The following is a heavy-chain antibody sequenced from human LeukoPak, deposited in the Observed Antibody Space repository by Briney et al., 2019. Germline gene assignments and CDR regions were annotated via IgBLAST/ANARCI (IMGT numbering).Heavy chain of an antibody. Sequence: WETLSLTRTVSGGSISSTTCSWGWLRQPPGKGLEWIGNISYTGSTYYNPSLKSRVTISVDTSKNQLSLKQSSVTAADTAVYYCARHKDYYIDYWGQGTLVTVSS. CDR1: GGSISSTTCS. V-gene: IGHV4-39*01. D-gene: IGHD3/OR15-3a*01. J-gene: IGHJ4*02. CDR2: ISYTGST. CDR3: ARHKDYYIDY.